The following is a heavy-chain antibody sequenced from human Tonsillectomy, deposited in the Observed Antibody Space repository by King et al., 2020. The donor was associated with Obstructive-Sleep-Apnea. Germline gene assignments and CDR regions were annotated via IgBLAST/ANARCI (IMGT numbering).Heavy chain of an antibody. CDR3: ARGSGNYYDSSGYYYPFDY. CDR1: GFTVSSNY. D-gene: IGHD3-22*01. J-gene: IGHJ4*02. Sequence: QLVQSGGGLVQAGGSLRLSCTASGFTVSSNYMSWVRQAPGKGLEWVSVIYSGGSTYYADSVKGRFTISSHNSKNTVYLQMNSLRTEDTAVYFCARGSGNYYDSSGYYYPFDYWGQGTLVTVSS. CDR2: IYSGGST. V-gene: IGHV3-53*04.